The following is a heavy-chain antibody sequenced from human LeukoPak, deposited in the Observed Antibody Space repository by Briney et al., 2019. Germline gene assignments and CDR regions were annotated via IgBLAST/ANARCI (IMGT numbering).Heavy chain of an antibody. CDR2: IYHSGST. J-gene: IGHJ4*02. CDR1: GYSISSGYY. D-gene: IGHD3-9*01. V-gene: IGHV4-38-2*01. CDR3: AKSQFLGVFVLQYFDFDY. Sequence: PSETLSLTCAVSGYSISSGYYWGWIRQPPGKGLEWIGSIYHSGSTYYNPSLKSRVTISVDTSKNQFSLKLSSVTAADTAVYYCAKSQFLGVFVLQYFDFDYWGQGTLVTVSS.